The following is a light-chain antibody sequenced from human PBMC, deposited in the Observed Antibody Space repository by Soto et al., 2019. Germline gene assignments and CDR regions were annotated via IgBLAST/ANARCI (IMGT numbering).Light chain of an antibody. CDR2: KAS. CDR1: QSISSW. Sequence: DIQMTQSPSTLSASVGDRVTITCRASQSISSWLAWYQQKPGKAPKLLIYKASTLQIGVPSRLSGSGSGTKSTLAISSLQPDDSATYYCEQYNDNWTFGQGTKVEIK. V-gene: IGKV1-5*03. CDR3: EQYNDNWT. J-gene: IGKJ1*01.